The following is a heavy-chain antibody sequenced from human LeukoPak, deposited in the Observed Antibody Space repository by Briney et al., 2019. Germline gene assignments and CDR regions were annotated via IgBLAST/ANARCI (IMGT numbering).Heavy chain of an antibody. CDR1: GFTFSTYA. V-gene: IGHV3-30*18. J-gene: IGHJ4*02. D-gene: IGHD3-9*01. Sequence: GRSLRLSCAASGFTFSTYAMHWVRQAPGKGLEWVAVISYDGSNKYYADSVKGRFTISRDNSRNTLHLQMNSLRAEDTAVYSCAKASLRYFDWFSDYWGQGTLVTVSS. CDR2: ISYDGSNK. CDR3: AKASLRYFDWFSDY.